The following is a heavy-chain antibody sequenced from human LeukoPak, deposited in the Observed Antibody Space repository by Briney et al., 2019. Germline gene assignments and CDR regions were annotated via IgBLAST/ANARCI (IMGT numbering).Heavy chain of an antibody. CDR2: ILPIFGMA. D-gene: IGHD4-17*01. J-gene: IGHJ4*02. Sequence: SVKDSFQACGGIFRSYAMSWVRPAPGQGLEWMGRILPIFGMANYTQKFQGRVTITADKSTSTAYMELSSLRSEDTAEYCFARGGFDADYDLDSWGQGTLVTVSS. CDR1: GGIFRSYA. CDR3: ARGGFDADYDLDS. V-gene: IGHV1-69*04.